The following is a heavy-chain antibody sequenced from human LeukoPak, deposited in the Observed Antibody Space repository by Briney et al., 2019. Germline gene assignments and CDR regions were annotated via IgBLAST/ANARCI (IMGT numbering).Heavy chain of an antibody. V-gene: IGHV5-51*01. CDR2: IYPGDSDT. Sequence: GESLKISCKGSGYSFTSYWIGWVRQVPEKGLEWMGIIYPGDSDTTYSPSFQGQVSMSADKSISTAYLQWSSLKASDTAMYYCARLAFCTNAVCFSNYYYSMDVWGRGTTVTVSS. D-gene: IGHD2-8*01. J-gene: IGHJ6*03. CDR3: ARLAFCTNAVCFSNYYYSMDV. CDR1: GYSFTSYW.